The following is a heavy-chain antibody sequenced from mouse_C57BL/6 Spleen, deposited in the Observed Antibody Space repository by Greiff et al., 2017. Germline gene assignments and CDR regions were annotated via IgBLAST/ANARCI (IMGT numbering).Heavy chain of an antibody. J-gene: IGHJ4*01. Sequence: QVQLKQSGAELVRPGASVTLSCKASGYTFTDYEMHWVKQTPVHGLEWIGAIYPETGGTAYNQKFKGKAILTADKSSSTAYMELRSLTSEASAVYYCTSYGVYYAMDYWGQGTSVTVSS. CDR2: IYPETGGT. V-gene: IGHV1-15*01. D-gene: IGHD1-2*01. CDR3: TSYGVYYAMDY. CDR1: GYTFTDYE.